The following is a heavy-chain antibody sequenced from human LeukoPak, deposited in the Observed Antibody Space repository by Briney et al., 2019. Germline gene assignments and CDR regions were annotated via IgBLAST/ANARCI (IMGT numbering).Heavy chain of an antibody. CDR1: GGSISSYY. J-gene: IGHJ6*03. V-gene: IGHV4-4*07. D-gene: IGHD6-13*01. CDR3: ARESIAAADYYYYYMDV. Sequence: PSETLSLTCTVSGGSISSYYWSWIRQPAGKGLEWIGRIYTSGSTNYNPSLKSRVTISVDKSKNQFSLKLSSVTAADTAVYYCARESIAAADYYYYYMDVWGKGTTVTVSS. CDR2: IYTSGST.